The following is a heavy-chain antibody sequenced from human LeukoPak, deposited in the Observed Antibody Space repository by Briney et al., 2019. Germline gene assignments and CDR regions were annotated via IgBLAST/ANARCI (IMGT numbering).Heavy chain of an antibody. Sequence: GASVKVSCKVSGYTLTELSMHWVRQAPGKGLEWMRGFDPEDGETIYAQKFQGRVTMTEDTSTDTAYMELSSLRSEDTAVYYCATEGLYCGGDCYPGTAFDIWGQGTMVTVSS. J-gene: IGHJ3*02. D-gene: IGHD2-21*02. CDR2: FDPEDGET. V-gene: IGHV1-24*01. CDR3: ATEGLYCGGDCYPGTAFDI. CDR1: GYTLTELS.